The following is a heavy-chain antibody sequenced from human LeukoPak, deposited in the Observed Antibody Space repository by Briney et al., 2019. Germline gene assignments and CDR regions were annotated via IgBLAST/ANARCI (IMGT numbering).Heavy chain of an antibody. CDR2: IYYSGST. V-gene: IGHV4-61*08. Sequence: PSETLSLTSTVSGGSISSGDYYWSWMRQPPGKGLEWIGYIYYSGSTNYNPSLKSRVTMSVDTSKNQFSLKLSSVIAADTAVYYCASAIYSGSPWRFDYWGQGTLVTVSS. CDR1: GGSISSGDYY. D-gene: IGHD1-26*01. J-gene: IGHJ4*02. CDR3: ASAIYSGSPWRFDY.